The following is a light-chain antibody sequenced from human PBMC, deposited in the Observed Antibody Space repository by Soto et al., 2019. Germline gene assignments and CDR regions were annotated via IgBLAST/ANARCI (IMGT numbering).Light chain of an antibody. V-gene: IGKV3-15*01. J-gene: IGKJ5*01. Sequence: EIVMTQSPATLSVSPGERVTLSCRASQSVSNNLAWYQQKLGQAPRLLIYGASTRATGIPARFSGDGSGTEFTLTIDSLQSEDFVVYYCLQYDGWPLTFGQGTRLEI. CDR3: LQYDGWPLT. CDR1: QSVSNN. CDR2: GAS.